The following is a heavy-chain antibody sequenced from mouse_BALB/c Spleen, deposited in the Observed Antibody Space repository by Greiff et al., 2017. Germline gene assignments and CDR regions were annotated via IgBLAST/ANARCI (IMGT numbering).Heavy chain of an antibody. D-gene: IGHD2-14*01. Sequence: EVMLVESGGGLVKPGGSLKLSCAASGFTFSDYYMYWVRQTPEKRLEWVATISDGGSYTYYPDSVKGRFTISRDNAKNNMYLQMSSLKSEDTAMYYCARAYYRYAYYAMDYWGQGTSVTVSA. CDR3: ARAYYRYAYYAMDY. J-gene: IGHJ4*01. V-gene: IGHV5-4*02. CDR2: ISDGGSYT. CDR1: GFTFSDYY.